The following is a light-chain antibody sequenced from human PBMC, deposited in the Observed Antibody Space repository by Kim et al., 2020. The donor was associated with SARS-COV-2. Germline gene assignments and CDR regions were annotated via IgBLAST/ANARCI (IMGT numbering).Light chain of an antibody. CDR3: QKYNSAPRT. CDR2: GAS. J-gene: IGKJ1*01. V-gene: IGKV1-27*01. Sequence: DIQMAQSPSSLSASVGDRVTITCRASQCISNSLAWYRQKPGKVPMLLIYGASTLRSGVPSRFRGSGSGTDFTLTISSLQPEDAATYYCQKYNSAPRTFGQGTKVEIK. CDR1: QCISNS.